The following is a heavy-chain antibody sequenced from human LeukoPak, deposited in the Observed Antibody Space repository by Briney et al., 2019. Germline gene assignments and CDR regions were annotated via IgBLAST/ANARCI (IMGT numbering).Heavy chain of an antibody. CDR2: ISGSGGST. CDR3: AKGPYYYGSGSTYYYYGMDV. CDR1: GFTFSSYA. Sequence: GGSLRLSCAASGFTFSSYAMSWVRQAPGKGLEWVSAISGSGGSTYYADSVKGRFTISRDNSKNPLYLQMNSLRAEDTAVYYCAKGPYYYGSGSTYYYYGMDVWGQGTTVTVSS. J-gene: IGHJ6*02. D-gene: IGHD3-10*01. V-gene: IGHV3-23*01.